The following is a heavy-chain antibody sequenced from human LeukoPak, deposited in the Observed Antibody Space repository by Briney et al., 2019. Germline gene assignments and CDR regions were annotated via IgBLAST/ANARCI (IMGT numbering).Heavy chain of an antibody. V-gene: IGHV4-31*03. D-gene: IGHD3-10*01. CDR1: GGSISSGDYY. CDR2: IFYSGSA. CDR3: ARGSTLIRGFDY. J-gene: IGHJ4*02. Sequence: SETLSLTCTVSGGSISSGDYYWSWIRQHPEKSLEWIGYIFYSGSAYYNPSLKSRVTISVDTSKNQFSLKLSSVTAADTAVYYCARGSTLIRGFDYWGQGTLVTVSS.